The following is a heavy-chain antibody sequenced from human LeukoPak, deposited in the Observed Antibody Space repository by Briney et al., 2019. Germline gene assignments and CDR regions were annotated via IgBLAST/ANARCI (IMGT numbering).Heavy chain of an antibody. CDR3: CPNWNLCF. J-gene: IGHJ4*02. CDR1: GITFSSYA. CDR2: ISASGGST. D-gene: IGHD1-1*01. V-gene: IGHV3-23*01. Sequence: GGSLRLSCAASGITFSSYAMSWVRQAPGKGLEWVSAISASGGSTYYADSVKGRFTISRDNSKNTLYLQMNSLRAEDTAIYYWCPNWNLCFWGQGKPGHRLL.